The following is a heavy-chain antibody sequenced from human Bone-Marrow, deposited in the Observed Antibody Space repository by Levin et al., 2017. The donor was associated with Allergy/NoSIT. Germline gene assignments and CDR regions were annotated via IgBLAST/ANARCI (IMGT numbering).Heavy chain of an antibody. Sequence: GGSLRLSCKASGYTFTTYGLTWVRQAPGQGLEWMGWVSAYSGNTNYALNLQDRVTMTTETATNTANMELTSLRSDATAISYCARGPFPYYSYGMDVWGQGTTVVVSS. V-gene: IGHV1-18*01. CDR3: ARGPFPYYSYGMDV. J-gene: IGHJ6*02. CDR2: VSAYSGNT. CDR1: GYTFTTYG.